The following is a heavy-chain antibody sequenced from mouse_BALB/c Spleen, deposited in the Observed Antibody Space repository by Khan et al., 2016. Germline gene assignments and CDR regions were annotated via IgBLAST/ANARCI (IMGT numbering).Heavy chain of an antibody. V-gene: IGHV9-4*02. Sequence: QIQLVQSGPELKKPGETVRISCKASGYTFTTAGMQWVQKMPGKGLKWIGWINTHSGVPKYAEDFKGRFAFSLETSASPAYLQRSNLKNENTATYFCARWGSLRGAMDYWGQGTSVTVSS. CDR2: INTHSGVP. J-gene: IGHJ4*01. CDR1: GYTFTTAG. CDR3: ARWGSLRGAMDY.